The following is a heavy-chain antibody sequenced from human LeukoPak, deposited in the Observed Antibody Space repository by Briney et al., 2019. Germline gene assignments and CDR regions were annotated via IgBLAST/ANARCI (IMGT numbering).Heavy chain of an antibody. CDR1: GGSISSYY. J-gene: IGHJ4*02. V-gene: IGHV4-4*07. Sequence: SETLSLTCTVSGGSISSYYWSWIRQPAGKGLEWIGRIYTSESTNYNPSLKSRVTMSVDTSKNQFSLKLSSVTAADTAVYYCARELSGWLRGGDLKYYFDYWGQGTLVTVSS. CDR3: ARELSGWLRGGDLKYYFDY. CDR2: IYTSEST. D-gene: IGHD5-12*01.